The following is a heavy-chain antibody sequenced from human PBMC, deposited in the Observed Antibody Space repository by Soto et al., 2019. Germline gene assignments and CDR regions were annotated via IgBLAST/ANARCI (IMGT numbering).Heavy chain of an antibody. CDR3: AKAPHPNMGWPYNFDS. CDR1: GFSIANYP. Sequence: DVQLEESGGGLVQPGGSLRLSCAASGFSIANYPMNWVRQTPGKGLEWISYISNRGDTIYYTESVKGRFTISRDNARNSLFLQMHSLRHEDTALYYCAKAPHPNMGWPYNFDSWGQGVPVTVSS. D-gene: IGHD6-19*01. CDR2: ISNRGDTI. J-gene: IGHJ4*02. V-gene: IGHV3-48*02.